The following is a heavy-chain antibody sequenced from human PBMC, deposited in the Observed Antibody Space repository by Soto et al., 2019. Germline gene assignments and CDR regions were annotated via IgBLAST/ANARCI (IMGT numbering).Heavy chain of an antibody. V-gene: IGHV1-18*01. J-gene: IGHJ3*02. CDR3: ARSLITMIVVVTEGAFDI. CDR1: GYTFTSYG. Sequence: ASVKPSCKASGYTFTSYGISCARQAPGQGLEWMGWISAYNGNTNYAQKLQGRVTMTTDTSTSTAYMELRSLRSDDTAVYYCARSLITMIVVVTEGAFDIWGQGTMVTVSS. D-gene: IGHD3-22*01. CDR2: ISAYNGNT.